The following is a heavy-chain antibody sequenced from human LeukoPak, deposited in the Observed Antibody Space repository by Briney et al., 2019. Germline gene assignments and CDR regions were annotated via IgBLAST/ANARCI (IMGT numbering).Heavy chain of an antibody. Sequence: ASVKVSCKASGFTFTGYYMHWVRQAPGQGLEWMGWIHPNSGVTNYTQKFQGRVTMTRDTSISTAYMELSSLRSDDTAVYYCARDADSSSSLDFWGQGTLAPVSS. CDR3: ARDADSSSSLDF. CDR2: IHPNSGVT. D-gene: IGHD6-13*01. V-gene: IGHV1-2*02. CDR1: GFTFTGYY. J-gene: IGHJ4*02.